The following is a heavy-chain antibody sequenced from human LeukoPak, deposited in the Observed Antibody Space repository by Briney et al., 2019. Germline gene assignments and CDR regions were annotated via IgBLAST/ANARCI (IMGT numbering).Heavy chain of an antibody. CDR3: TREREWELRHDYYYYGMDV. CDR2: IRSNAYGGTT. J-gene: IGHJ6*02. D-gene: IGHD1-26*01. CDR1: GFTFGDYA. V-gene: IGHV3-49*04. Sequence: RSLRLSCTASGFTFGDYAMSWVRQAPGKGLEWVGFIRSNAYGGTTEYAASVKGRFTISRDDSKSIAYLQMNSLKTEDTAVYYCTREREWELRHDYYYYGMDVWGQGTTVTVSS.